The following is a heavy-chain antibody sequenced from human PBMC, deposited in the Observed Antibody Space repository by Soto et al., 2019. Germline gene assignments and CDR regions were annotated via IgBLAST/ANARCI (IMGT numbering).Heavy chain of an antibody. CDR3: ARAGT. CDR1: GGTLRSYA. CDR2: ITPISGTT. Sequence: QVQLVQSGAEVKKPGSSMKVSCKVSGGTLRSYAINWVRQAPGQGLEWMGGITPISGTTNYAQKFQGRVTITADESTNTAYMDLSSLRSDDTAVYYCARAGTWGQGSPVTVSS. J-gene: IGHJ5*02. V-gene: IGHV1-69*01.